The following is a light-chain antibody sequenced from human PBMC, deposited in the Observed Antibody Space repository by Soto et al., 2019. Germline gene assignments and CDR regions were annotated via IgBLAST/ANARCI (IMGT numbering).Light chain of an antibody. Sequence: EIVMTQSPATLSVSPWERATLSCRASQSVNSNLAWYQQKPGQAPRLLIYGASSRATVIPARFSGSGSGTEFTLTISSLQSEDFAVYYCQQYNNWPTWTFGQGTKVDIK. J-gene: IGKJ1*01. CDR3: QQYNNWPTWT. V-gene: IGKV3-15*01. CDR2: GAS. CDR1: QSVNSN.